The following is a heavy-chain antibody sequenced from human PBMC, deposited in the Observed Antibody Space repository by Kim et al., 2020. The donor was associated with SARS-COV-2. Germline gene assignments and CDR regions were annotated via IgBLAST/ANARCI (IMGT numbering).Heavy chain of an antibody. Sequence: SETLSLTCTVSGGSVSSGSYYWSWIRQPPGKGLEWIGYIYYSGSTNYNPSLKSRVTISVDTSKNQFSLKLSSVTAADTAVYYCARVYSSSWLEGYFDYWGQGTLVTVSS. CDR1: GGSVSSGSYY. CDR2: IYYSGST. J-gene: IGHJ4*02. CDR3: ARVYSSSWLEGYFDY. D-gene: IGHD6-13*01. V-gene: IGHV4-61*01.